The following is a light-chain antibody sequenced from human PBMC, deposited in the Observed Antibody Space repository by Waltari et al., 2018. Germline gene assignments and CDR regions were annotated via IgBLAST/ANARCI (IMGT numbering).Light chain of an antibody. V-gene: IGKV3-11*01. J-gene: IGKJ1*01. CDR1: QSVSSY. CDR2: DAS. CDR3: QKYGTLPAT. Sequence: EIVLTQSPATLSLSPGERATLSCRASQSVSSYLAWYQQKPGQAPRLLIYDASNRATGIPARFSGSGSGTDFTLTISSLEPEDFAVYYCQKYGTLPATFGQGTKVEIK.